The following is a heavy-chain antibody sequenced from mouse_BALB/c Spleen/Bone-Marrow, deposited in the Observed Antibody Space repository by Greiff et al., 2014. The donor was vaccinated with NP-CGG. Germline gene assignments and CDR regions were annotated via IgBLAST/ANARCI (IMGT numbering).Heavy chain of an antibody. CDR1: GFSLTSYG. V-gene: IGHV2-9*02. CDR2: IWAGGST. Sequence: QVHVKQSGPGLVAPSQSLSITCTVSGFSLTSYGVHWVRQPPGKGLEWLGVIWAGGSTNYNSALMSGLSISKDNSKSQVFLKMNSLQTDDTAMYYCARVYLWYFDVWGAGTTVTVSS. J-gene: IGHJ1*01. D-gene: IGHD2-3*01. CDR3: ARVYLWYFDV.